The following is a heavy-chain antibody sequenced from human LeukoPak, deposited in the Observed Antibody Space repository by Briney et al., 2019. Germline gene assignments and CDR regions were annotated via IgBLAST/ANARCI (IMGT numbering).Heavy chain of an antibody. D-gene: IGHD7-27*01. CDR1: GFTVSSSF. J-gene: IGHJ4*02. CDR2: IHRDDKT. V-gene: IGHV3-53*01. Sequence: GGSLRLSCAASGFTVSSSFIYWVRRAPGKGLEWVSFIHRDDKTYYADSVKGRFTVSRDDSKNTLYLQMNSLRAEVTAVYYCAKDGGLWVSAHWGDSWGRGTLVTVSS. CDR3: AKDGGLWVSAHWGDS.